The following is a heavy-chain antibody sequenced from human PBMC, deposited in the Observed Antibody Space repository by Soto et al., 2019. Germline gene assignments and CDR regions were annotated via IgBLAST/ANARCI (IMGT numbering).Heavy chain of an antibody. J-gene: IGHJ4*02. CDR2: IYYSGST. Sequence: SETLSLTCTVSGGSISSYYWSWIRQPPGKGLEWIGYIYYSGSTNYNPSLKSRVTISVDTSKNQFSLKLSSVTAADTAVYYCERHVTRVTNFWGSYRLSPFDYWGQRSLVPVSS. V-gene: IGHV4-59*08. CDR3: ERHVTRVTNFWGSYRLSPFDY. CDR1: GGSISSYY. D-gene: IGHD3-16*02.